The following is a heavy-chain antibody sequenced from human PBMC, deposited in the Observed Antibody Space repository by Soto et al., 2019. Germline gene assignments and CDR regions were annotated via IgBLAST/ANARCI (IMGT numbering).Heavy chain of an antibody. D-gene: IGHD2-2*01. V-gene: IGHV3-11*06. CDR2: ISSSSSYT. J-gene: IGHJ6*02. CDR3: AKYSGDQLPNNYCNNVLAF. CDR1: EVNCSDYY. Sequence: TGGPQSHSYRASEVNCSDYYMSWIRQDPGKGLEWVSYISSSSSYTNYADSVKGRFTVSRDNVKNTLSLQMNSLRPEDTAVYYCAKYSGDQLPNNYCNNVLAFWGQGTSVIGFS.